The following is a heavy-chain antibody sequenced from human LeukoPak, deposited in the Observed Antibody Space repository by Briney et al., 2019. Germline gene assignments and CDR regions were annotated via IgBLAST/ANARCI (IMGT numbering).Heavy chain of an antibody. J-gene: IGHJ4*02. CDR1: GFTFRKCG. V-gene: IGHV3-30*04. CDR3: AKDHAGTARAFEY. CDR2: MSSDGIKT. D-gene: IGHD1-1*01. Sequence: GGALRLSCATSGFTFRKCGVHWVREAPGKGLEWVALMSSDGIKTYCADSVKGRFTICRDSSKDTLYLQMSSLRADDTAVYYCAKDHAGTARAFEYWGQGTLVRVS.